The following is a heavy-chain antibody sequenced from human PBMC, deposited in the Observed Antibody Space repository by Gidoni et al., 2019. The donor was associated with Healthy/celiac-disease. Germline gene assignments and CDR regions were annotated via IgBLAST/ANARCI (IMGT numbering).Heavy chain of an antibody. D-gene: IGHD5-18*01. CDR3: ARVRDVDTAIRDEIYYYYGMDV. J-gene: IGHJ6*02. CDR2: MNPNSGNT. CDR1: GYTFTSYD. Sequence: QVPLVQSGAEVKKPGASVKVSCKASGYTFTSYDIHWVRQATGQGLEWMGWMNPNSGNTGYAKKFQGRVTMTRNTSISTAYMELSSLRSEDTAVYYCARVRDVDTAIRDEIYYYYGMDVWGQGTTVTVSS. V-gene: IGHV1-8*01.